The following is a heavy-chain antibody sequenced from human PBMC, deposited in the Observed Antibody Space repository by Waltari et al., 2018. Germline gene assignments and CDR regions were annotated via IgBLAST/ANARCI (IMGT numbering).Heavy chain of an antibody. CDR1: GYTFTGYY. V-gene: IGHV1-2*04. CDR2: INPNSGGT. CDR3: AIDLYSSGKFYGMDV. D-gene: IGHD6-19*01. Sequence: QVQLVQSGAEVKKPGASVKVSCKASGYTFTGYYMQWVRQDPGQGLEWIGWINPNSGGTNYAHKFQGWVTMTGDTSISTAYMDLSRLRSDDTAVYYCAIDLYSSGKFYGMDVWGQGTTVTVSS. J-gene: IGHJ6*02.